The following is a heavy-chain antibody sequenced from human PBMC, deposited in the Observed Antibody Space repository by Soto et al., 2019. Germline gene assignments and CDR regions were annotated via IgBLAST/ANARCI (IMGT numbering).Heavy chain of an antibody. D-gene: IGHD5-12*01. Sequence: QVQLQQWGAGLLKPSETLSLTCAVYGGSFSGYYWSWIRQPPGKGLEWIGEINHSGSTNYNPSLKSRVTISVDTSKNQCSLKLSSVTAADTAVYYCARRWAGATNNWFDPWGQGTLVTVSS. CDR2: INHSGST. CDR3: ARRWAGATNNWFDP. V-gene: IGHV4-34*01. CDR1: GGSFSGYY. J-gene: IGHJ5*02.